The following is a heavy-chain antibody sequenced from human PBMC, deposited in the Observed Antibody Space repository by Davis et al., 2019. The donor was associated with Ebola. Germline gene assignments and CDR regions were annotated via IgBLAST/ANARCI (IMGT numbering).Heavy chain of an antibody. CDR2: INPNSGDT. V-gene: IGHV1-2*06. CDR3: ARGGITMVVVPRDYYYGMDV. D-gene: IGHD3-22*01. Sequence: AASVKVSCKAVGDTLTSYAMTWVRQAPGQGLERMGRINPNSGDTNYAENFQARVTMTRDTSISTAYMELSRLRSDDTAVYYCARGGITMVVVPRDYYYGMDVWGQGTTVTVSS. J-gene: IGHJ6*02. CDR1: GDTLTSYA.